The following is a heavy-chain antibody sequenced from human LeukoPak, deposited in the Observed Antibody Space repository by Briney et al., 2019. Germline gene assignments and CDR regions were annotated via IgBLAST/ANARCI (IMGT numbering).Heavy chain of an antibody. D-gene: IGHD3-16*01. V-gene: IGHV3-23*01. J-gene: IGHJ4*02. CDR3: ARDHPGLYPFDN. CDR1: GFTLNNYA. Sequence: PGGSLRLSCAVSGFTLNNYAMSWVRQAPGKGLEWVSVIRGSDDTTNYADSVKGRFTISRDNFKNTLYLQLNSLRAEDTAVYFCARDHPGLYPFDNRGRGTLVTVSS. CDR2: IRGSDDTT.